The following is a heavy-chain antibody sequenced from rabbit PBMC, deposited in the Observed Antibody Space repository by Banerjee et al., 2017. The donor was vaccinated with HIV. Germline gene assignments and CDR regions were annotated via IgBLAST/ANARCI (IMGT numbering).Heavy chain of an antibody. D-gene: IGHD4-1*01. V-gene: IGHV1S43*01. CDR2: IYSSSGNT. Sequence: QEQVVESGGGLVTLGGSLTLTCKASGFSFSSGYDMCWVRQAPGKGLEWIGCIYSSSGNTDYASWVNGRFTISLDNAQNTVFLQMTSLTAADTATYFCARDLAGVTGWNFNLWGPGTLVTVS. J-gene: IGHJ4*01. CDR3: ARDLAGVTGWNFNL. CDR1: GFSFSSGYD.